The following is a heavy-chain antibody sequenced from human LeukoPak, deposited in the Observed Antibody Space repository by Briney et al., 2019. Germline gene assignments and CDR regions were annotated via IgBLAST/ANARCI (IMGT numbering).Heavy chain of an antibody. J-gene: IGHJ4*02. CDR2: IYSGGST. D-gene: IGHD3-10*01. CDR3: ARGTSYGSGSYLFAY. CDR1: GFTVSSNY. V-gene: IGHV3-66*01. Sequence: PGGSLRLSCAASGFTVSSNYMSWVCQAPGKGLEWVSVIYSGGSTYYADSVKGRFTISRDNSKNTLYLQMNSLRAEDTAVYYCARGTSYGSGSYLFAYWGQGTLVTVSS.